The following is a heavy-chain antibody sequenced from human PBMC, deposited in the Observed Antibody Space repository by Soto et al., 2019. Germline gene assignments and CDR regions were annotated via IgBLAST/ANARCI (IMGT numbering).Heavy chain of an antibody. CDR3: TRGAGQGSGSYD. CDR2: VSTYNGNT. Sequence: QVQLVQSGAEVKKPGASVKVSCKASGYIFTSFGITWVRQAPGQGLEWMGWVSTYNGNTKYAQKLQGRVTMSTDTSRSTAYMELRSLRSGDTAVYYCTRGAGQGSGSYDWGQGTLVTVSS. J-gene: IGHJ4*02. CDR1: GYIFTSFG. D-gene: IGHD3-10*01. V-gene: IGHV1-18*01.